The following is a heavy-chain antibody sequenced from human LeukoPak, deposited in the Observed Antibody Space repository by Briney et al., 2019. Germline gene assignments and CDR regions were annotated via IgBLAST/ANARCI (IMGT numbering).Heavy chain of an antibody. Sequence: PSETLSLTCTVSGGTVSGGSISSGDYYWSWIRQPPGKGLEWIGSIYYSGSTYYNPSLKSRVTISVDTSKNQFSLKLSSVTAADTAVYYCAREGILRYFDWGSNDAFDIWGQGTMVTVSS. D-gene: IGHD3-9*01. CDR3: AREGILRYFDWGSNDAFDI. V-gene: IGHV4-39*02. J-gene: IGHJ3*02. CDR1: GGSISSGDYY. CDR2: IYYSGST.